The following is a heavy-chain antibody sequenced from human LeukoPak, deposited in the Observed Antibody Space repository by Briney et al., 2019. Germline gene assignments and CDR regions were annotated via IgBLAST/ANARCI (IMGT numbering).Heavy chain of an antibody. CDR1: GFTFSSYA. Sequence: PGGSLRLSCAASGFTFSSYAMSWVRQAPGKGLEWVSAISGSGGSTYYADPVKGRFTISRDNSKNTLYLQMNSLRAEDTAVYYCASSSGGSCPASCNWFDPWGQGILVTVSS. CDR3: ASSSGGSCPASCNWFDP. J-gene: IGHJ5*02. D-gene: IGHD2-15*01. V-gene: IGHV3-23*01. CDR2: ISGSGGST.